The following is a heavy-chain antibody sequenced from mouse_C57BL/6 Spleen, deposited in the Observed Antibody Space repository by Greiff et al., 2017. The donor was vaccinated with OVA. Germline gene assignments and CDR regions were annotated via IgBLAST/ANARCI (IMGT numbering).Heavy chain of an antibody. CDR1: GFTFTDYY. D-gene: IGHD1-1*01. V-gene: IGHV7-3*01. CDR3: ARYYGTSWFAY. CDR2: IRNKANGYTT. Sequence: EVMLVESGGGLVQPGGSLSLSCAASGFTFTDYYMSWVRQPPGKALEWLGFIRNKANGYTTEYSASVKGRFTISRDNSQSILYRQLNALRAEDSATYYCARYYGTSWFAYWGQGTLVTVSA. J-gene: IGHJ3*01.